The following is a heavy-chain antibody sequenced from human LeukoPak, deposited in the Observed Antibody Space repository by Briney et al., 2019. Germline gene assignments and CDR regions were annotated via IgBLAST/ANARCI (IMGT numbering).Heavy chain of an antibody. Sequence: SETLSLTCTVSGGSISSSSYYWGWIRQPPGKGLEWIGSIYYSGSTYYNPSLKSRVTISVDTSKDQFSLKLSSVTAADTAVYYCARQGGVSACFDYWGQGTLVTVSS. J-gene: IGHJ4*02. CDR3: ARQGGVSACFDY. CDR2: IYYSGST. D-gene: IGHD3-3*01. CDR1: GGSISSSSYY. V-gene: IGHV4-39*01.